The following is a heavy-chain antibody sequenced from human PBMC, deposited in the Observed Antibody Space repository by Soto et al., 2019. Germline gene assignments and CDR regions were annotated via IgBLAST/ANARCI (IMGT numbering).Heavy chain of an antibody. V-gene: IGHV3-74*01. CDR3: VKDIR. CDR2: INPDGSRI. J-gene: IGHJ4*02. CDR1: GFSFSSQW. Sequence: GGSLRLSCAASGFSFSSQWMYWVRQSPGKGPVWVSYINPDGSRIGYADSVKGRSTISRDNAKNTLYVQMNSLRVEDTAVYYCVKDIRWGRGTLVTVSS.